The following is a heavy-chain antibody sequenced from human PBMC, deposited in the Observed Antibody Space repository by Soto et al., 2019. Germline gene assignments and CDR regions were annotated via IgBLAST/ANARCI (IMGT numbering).Heavy chain of an antibody. CDR2: MNPNSGNT. CDR3: ASCAPRFTGPYGMDV. Sequence: QVQLVQSGAEVKKPGASVKVSCKASGYTFTSYDINWVRQATGQGREWMGWMNPNSGNTGYAQKFQGRVTMTRNTSISTAYMELSSLRSEDTAVYYCASCAPRFTGPYGMDVWGQGTTVTVSS. D-gene: IGHD3-3*01. V-gene: IGHV1-8*01. J-gene: IGHJ6*02. CDR1: GYTFTSYD.